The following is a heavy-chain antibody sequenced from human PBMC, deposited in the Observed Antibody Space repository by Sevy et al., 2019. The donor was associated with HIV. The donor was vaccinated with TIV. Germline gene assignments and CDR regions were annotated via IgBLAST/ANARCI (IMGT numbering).Heavy chain of an antibody. CDR1: GFTFSSYA. CDR3: ARESAIVRQLDAFDI. J-gene: IGHJ3*02. D-gene: IGHD1-1*01. CDR2: ISYDGSNK. Sequence: GGSLRLSCAASGFTFSSYAMHRVRQAPGKGLEWVAVISYDGSNKYYADSVKGRFTISRDNSKNTLYLQMNSLRAEDTAVYYCARESAIVRQLDAFDIWGQGTMVTVSS. V-gene: IGHV3-30-3*01.